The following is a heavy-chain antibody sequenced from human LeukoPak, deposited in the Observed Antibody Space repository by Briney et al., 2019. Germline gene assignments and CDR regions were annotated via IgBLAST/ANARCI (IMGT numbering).Heavy chain of an antibody. D-gene: IGHD2-15*01. J-gene: IGHJ3*02. CDR2: IFYSGST. V-gene: IGHV4-59*08. CDR3: GRLSTRFCSGGTCYTNGAVDI. CDR1: GGSISSYH. Sequence: SETLSLTCTVSGGSISSYHWSWIRQPPGQGLEWIGYIFYSGSTNYNPSLKSRVTMSVDTSNKQLSLRLSSVTAADTALYYCGRLSTRFCSGGTCYTNGAVDIWGQGTRVTVSS.